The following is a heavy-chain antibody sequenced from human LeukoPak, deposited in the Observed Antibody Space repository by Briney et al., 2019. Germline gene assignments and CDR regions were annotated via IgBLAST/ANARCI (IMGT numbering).Heavy chain of an antibody. Sequence: GASVKVSCKASGYTFTGYYMRWVRQAPGQGLEWMGWINPNSGGTNYAQKFQGRVTMTRDTSISTAYMELSRLRSDDTAVYYCARGNYVVVPAAILSRPSDYYYMDVWGKGTTVTVSS. V-gene: IGHV1-2*02. J-gene: IGHJ6*03. D-gene: IGHD2-2*02. CDR1: GYTFTGYY. CDR3: ARGNYVVVPAAILSRPSDYYYMDV. CDR2: INPNSGGT.